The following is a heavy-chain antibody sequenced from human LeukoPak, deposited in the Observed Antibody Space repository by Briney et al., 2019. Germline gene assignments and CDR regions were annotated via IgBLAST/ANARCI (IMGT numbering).Heavy chain of an antibody. D-gene: IGHD3-22*01. J-gene: IGHJ4*02. CDR3: ARDGNYDSSGYYFDFDY. Sequence: PGGSLRLSCAASGFIFSSYSMNWVRQAPGKGLEWVSYISSTSSIIFYADSVKGRFTISRDNAKKSLYLQMSSLRDEDTAVYYCARDGNYDSSGYYFDFDYWGQGTLVTVSS. CDR1: GFIFSSYS. V-gene: IGHV3-48*02. CDR2: ISSTSSII.